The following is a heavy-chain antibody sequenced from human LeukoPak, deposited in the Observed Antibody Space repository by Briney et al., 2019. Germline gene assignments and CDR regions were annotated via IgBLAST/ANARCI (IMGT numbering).Heavy chain of an antibody. CDR2: ISSSGSTI. D-gene: IGHD6-13*01. CDR1: GFTFSSYE. V-gene: IGHV3-48*03. CDR3: ARQVAAAAYFDY. J-gene: IGHJ4*02. Sequence: GSLRLSCAASGFTFSSYEMNWVRQAPGKGLEWVSYISSSGSTIYYADSVKGRFTISRDNAKNSLYLQMNSLRAEDMAVYYCARQVAAAAYFDYWGQGTLVTVSS.